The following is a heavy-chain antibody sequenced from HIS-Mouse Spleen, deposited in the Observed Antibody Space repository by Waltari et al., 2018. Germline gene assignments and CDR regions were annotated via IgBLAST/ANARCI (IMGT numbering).Heavy chain of an antibody. Sequence: QVQLQQWGAGLLKPSETLSLTCAVYGGSFSGYYWIWLRQPPGKGLEWIGEINHSGSTNYNPSLKSRVTISVDTSKNQFSLKLSSVTAADTAVYYCARGRDSGSYYFDYWGQGTLVTVSS. D-gene: IGHD1-26*01. CDR2: INHSGST. V-gene: IGHV4-34*01. CDR3: ARGRDSGSYYFDY. J-gene: IGHJ4*02. CDR1: GGSFSGYY.